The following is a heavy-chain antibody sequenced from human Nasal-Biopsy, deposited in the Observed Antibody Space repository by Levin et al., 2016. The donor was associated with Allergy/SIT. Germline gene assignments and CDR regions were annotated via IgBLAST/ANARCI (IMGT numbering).Heavy chain of an antibody. D-gene: IGHD3-16*01. V-gene: IGHV1-3*04. CDR2: INTGNGRP. CDR1: GHSRSAYA. J-gene: IGHJ4*02. Sequence: ASVKVSCKTSGHSRSAYAIHWLRQRPGLTFEWLGWINTGNGRPKYAGNFQGRLTFTADTSTNTGYMDLASLTSTDTATYYCASSRGMLVWSPLDFWGQGTLVTVSS. CDR3: ASSRGMLVWSPLDF.